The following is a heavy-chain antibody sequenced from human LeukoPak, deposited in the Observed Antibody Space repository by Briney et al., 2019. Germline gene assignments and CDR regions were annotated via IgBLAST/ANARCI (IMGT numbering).Heavy chain of an antibody. CDR2: ISYDGSNK. V-gene: IGHV3-30*04. CDR3: ARASVGWWHDRPYYMDV. J-gene: IGHJ6*03. Sequence: GGSLRLSCAASGFTFSSYAMRWVRQAPGKGLEWVALISYDGSNKYYADSVKGRFTISRDNSKNTLYLQMNSLRAEDTAVYYCARASVGWWHDRPYYMDVWGKGITVTVSS. CDR1: GFTFSSYA. D-gene: IGHD2-8*02.